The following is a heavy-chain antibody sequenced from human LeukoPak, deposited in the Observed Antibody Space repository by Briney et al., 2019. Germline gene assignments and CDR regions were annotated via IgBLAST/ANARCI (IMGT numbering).Heavy chain of an antibody. CDR3: ARRLGDTAIAWFDP. Sequence: SETLSLTCTVSGGSISSYYWSWIWQPPGKGLEWIGYIYYSGSTNYNPSLKSRVTISVDTSKNQFSLKLSSVTAADTAVYYCARRLGDTAIAWFDPWGQGTLVTVSS. D-gene: IGHD5-18*01. V-gene: IGHV4-59*01. CDR1: GGSISSYY. J-gene: IGHJ5*02. CDR2: IYYSGST.